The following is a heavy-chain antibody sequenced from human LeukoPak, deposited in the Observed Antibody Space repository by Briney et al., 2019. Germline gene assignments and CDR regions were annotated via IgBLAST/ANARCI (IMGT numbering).Heavy chain of an antibody. J-gene: IGHJ6*03. Sequence: SQTLSLTCTVSGGSISSGGYYRSWIRQHPGKGLEWIGYIYYSGSTYYNPSLKSRVTISVDTSKNQFSLKLSSVTAADTAVYYCARVNLKGPVLGRPYHYYYMDVWGKGTTVTVSS. CDR2: IYYSGST. CDR3: ARVNLKGPVLGRPYHYYYMDV. D-gene: IGHD2-15*01. V-gene: IGHV4-31*03. CDR1: GGSISSGGYY.